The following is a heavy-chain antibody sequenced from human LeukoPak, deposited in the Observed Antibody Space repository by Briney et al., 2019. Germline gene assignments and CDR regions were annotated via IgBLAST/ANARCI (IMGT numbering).Heavy chain of an antibody. J-gene: IGHJ3*02. D-gene: IGHD3-22*01. CDR2: MYPGDSDT. CDR1: GYTFTNYW. CDR3: ARRRDSSGYSSRDAFDI. Sequence: PGESLKISCKGSGYTFTNYWIGWVRQMPGKGLEWMGIMYPGDSDTRYSPSFQGQVTISADKSISTAYLQWSSLKASDTAMYYCARRRDSSGYSSRDAFDIWGQGTMVTVSS. V-gene: IGHV5-51*01.